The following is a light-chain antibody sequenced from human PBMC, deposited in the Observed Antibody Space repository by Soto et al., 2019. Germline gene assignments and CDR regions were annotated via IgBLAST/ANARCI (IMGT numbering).Light chain of an antibody. J-gene: IGKJ1*01. Sequence: AIQMTQSPSSLSASVGDRVTISCRASQAIRNDLGWYQQKPGKAPNLLIYGASSLESGVTSRFSGSGSGTDFTLNISSLHPEDFATYYCLQDKNYPWTFGQGTKVEI. CDR1: QAIRND. CDR3: LQDKNYPWT. V-gene: IGKV1-6*01. CDR2: GAS.